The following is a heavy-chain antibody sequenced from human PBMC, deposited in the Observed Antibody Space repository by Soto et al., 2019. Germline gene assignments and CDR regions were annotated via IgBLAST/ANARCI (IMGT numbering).Heavy chain of an antibody. J-gene: IGHJ4*02. V-gene: IGHV3-11*04. CDR1: GFKFSDYY. CDR3: ARAIRGYGTYGGY. D-gene: IGHD5-12*01. CDR2: ITQSGHAT. Sequence: QVQLVESGVDLVKPGGSLRLSCAASGFKFSDYYMSWIRQTPGKGLEWVSYITQSGHATEYADSVRGRFTISRDNNKNSLYLQMNSLRVEDTGVYYCARAIRGYGTYGGYLGQGTLVTVSS.